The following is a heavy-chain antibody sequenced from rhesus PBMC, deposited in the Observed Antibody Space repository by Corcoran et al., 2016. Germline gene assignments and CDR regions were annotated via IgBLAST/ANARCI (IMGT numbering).Heavy chain of an antibody. CDR3: ARGGYSSGWSSGNSLDV. J-gene: IGHJ5-2*02. CDR1: GGSISSSY. Sequence: QLQLQESGPGLVKPSETLSVTCAVSGGSISSSYWSWIRQAPGKGLEWIGYIYGSGSSTNYNPSLKRRVTLSVDTSKNQFSLKLSSVTAADTAVYYCARGGYSSGWSSGNSLDVWGRGVLVTVSS. CDR2: IYGSGSST. V-gene: IGHV4-169*01. D-gene: IGHD6S26*01.